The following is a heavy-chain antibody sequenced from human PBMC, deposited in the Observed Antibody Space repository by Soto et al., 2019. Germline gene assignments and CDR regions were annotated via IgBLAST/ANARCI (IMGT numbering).Heavy chain of an antibody. D-gene: IGHD3-22*01. Sequence: QVQLVQSGAEVKKPGSSVKVSCTASGGTFSSYAISWVRQAPGQGLEWMGGIIPIFGTANYAQKFQGRVTITADESTSTAYMELSSLRSEDTAVYYCARRPYYYDSSGYYPTLGYFDYWGQGTLVTVSS. CDR1: GGTFSSYA. V-gene: IGHV1-69*01. J-gene: IGHJ4*02. CDR3: ARRPYYYDSSGYYPTLGYFDY. CDR2: IIPIFGTA.